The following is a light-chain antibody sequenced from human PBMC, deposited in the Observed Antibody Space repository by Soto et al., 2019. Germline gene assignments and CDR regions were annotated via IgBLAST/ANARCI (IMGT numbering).Light chain of an antibody. Sequence: DIVMTQYPLSLPVTPGEPASISCRSSQSLLHSNGYNYLDWYLQKPGQSPQLLIYLGSNRASGVPDRFSGSGSGTDFTLKISRVEAEDVGVYYCMQALQTLLTFGQGTRLEIK. CDR1: QSLLHSNGYNY. CDR2: LGS. J-gene: IGKJ5*01. CDR3: MQALQTLLT. V-gene: IGKV2-28*01.